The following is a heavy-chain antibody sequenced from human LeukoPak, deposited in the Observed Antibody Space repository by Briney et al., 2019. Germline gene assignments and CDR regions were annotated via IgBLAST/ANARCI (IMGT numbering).Heavy chain of an antibody. D-gene: IGHD2-15*01. CDR2: INHSGST. V-gene: IGHV4-34*01. Sequence: SETLTLTCAVYGGSLSGYYWSWMRQPPGEGLEWIGEINHSGSTNYSPSLKSRVTISVETSKNQFSLKLSSVTAADPAVYYCARAGPYCSGGSCYRPYYYYYYMDVWGKGTTVIVSS. CDR1: GGSLSGYY. J-gene: IGHJ6*03. CDR3: ARAGPYCSGGSCYRPYYYYYYMDV.